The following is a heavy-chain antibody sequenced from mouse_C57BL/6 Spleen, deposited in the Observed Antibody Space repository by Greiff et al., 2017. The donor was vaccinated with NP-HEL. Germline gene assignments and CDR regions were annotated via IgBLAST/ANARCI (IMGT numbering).Heavy chain of an antibody. V-gene: IGHV1-69*01. D-gene: IGHD1-1*01. CDR1: GYTFTSYW. CDR2: IDPSDSYT. CDR3: ARNGLITTVVASHYFDY. Sequence: QVQLQQPGAELVMPGASVKLSCKASGYTFTSYWMHWVKQRPGQGLEWIGEIDPSDSYTNYNQKFTGKSTLTVDKSSSTAYMQLSSLTSEDSAVYYCARNGLITTVVASHYFDYWGQGTTLTVSS. J-gene: IGHJ2*01.